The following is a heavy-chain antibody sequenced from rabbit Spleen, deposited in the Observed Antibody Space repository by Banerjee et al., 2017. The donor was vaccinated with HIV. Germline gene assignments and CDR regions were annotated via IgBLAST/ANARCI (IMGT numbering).Heavy chain of an antibody. CDR1: GVSFSSNHY. Sequence: QEQLEESGGDLVKPGASLTLTCTASGVSFSSNHYMCWVRQAPGKGLEWIACIDTGSRDFTYYASWAKGRFTISKTSSTTVTLQMTSLTVADTATYFCARDTGTSFSTYGMDLWGQGTLVTVS. J-gene: IGHJ6*01. CDR2: IDTGSRDFT. V-gene: IGHV1S45*01. D-gene: IGHD8-1*01. CDR3: ARDTGTSFSTYGMDL.